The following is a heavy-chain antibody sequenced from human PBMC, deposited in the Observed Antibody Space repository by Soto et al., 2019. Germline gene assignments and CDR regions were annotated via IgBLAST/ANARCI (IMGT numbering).Heavy chain of an antibody. D-gene: IGHD2-21*02. V-gene: IGHV1-69*01. J-gene: IGHJ4*02. Sequence: QVQLVQSGAEVKKPGSSVKVSCKASGGTFSSYAISWVQQAPGQGLEWMGGIIPIFGTANYAQKFQGRVTITADESTSTAYMELSSLRSEDTAVYYCARDSSRRGDGPFDYWGQGTLVTVSS. CDR1: GGTFSSYA. CDR2: IIPIFGTA. CDR3: ARDSSRRGDGPFDY.